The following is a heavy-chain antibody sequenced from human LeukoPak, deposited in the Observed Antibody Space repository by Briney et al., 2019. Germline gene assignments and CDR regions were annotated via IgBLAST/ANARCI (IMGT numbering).Heavy chain of an antibody. D-gene: IGHD6-6*01. Sequence: GGSLRLSCAASGFTFDDYAMHWVRQAPGKGLEWVSGISWNSGSIAYADSVKGRFTISRDNAKNSLYLQMNSPRAEDTALYYCAKANGYSTSSYYFDYWGQGTLVTVSS. V-gene: IGHV3-9*01. CDR3: AKANGYSTSSYYFDY. CDR2: ISWNSGSI. J-gene: IGHJ4*02. CDR1: GFTFDDYA.